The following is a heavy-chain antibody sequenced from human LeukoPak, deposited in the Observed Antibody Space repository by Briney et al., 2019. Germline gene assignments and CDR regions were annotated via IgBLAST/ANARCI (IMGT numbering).Heavy chain of an antibody. Sequence: SETLSLTCTVSGYSISSGYYWGWIRQPPGKGLEWIGSIYHSGSTYYNPSLKSRVTISVDTSKNQFSLKLSSVTAADTAVYYCARQWLPWGDFDYWGQGTLVTVSS. CDR3: ARQWLPWGDFDY. D-gene: IGHD3-22*01. J-gene: IGHJ4*02. CDR1: GYSISSGYY. CDR2: IYHSGST. V-gene: IGHV4-38-2*02.